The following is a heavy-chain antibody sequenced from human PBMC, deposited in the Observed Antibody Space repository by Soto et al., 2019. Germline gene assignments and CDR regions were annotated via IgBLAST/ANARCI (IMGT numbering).Heavy chain of an antibody. CDR3: ARCPQNVGSGWTPIDY. D-gene: IGHD6-19*01. Sequence: QVQLQESGPGLVKPSGTLSLSCAVSGGSISSSNWWSWVRQPPGKGLEWIGEIYHSGSTNYNPSLKSRVTLSVAKSKNQFSLKLSSVTAADTAVYYCARCPQNVGSGWTPIDYWGQGTLVTVSS. V-gene: IGHV4-4*02. CDR2: IYHSGST. CDR1: GGSISSSNW. J-gene: IGHJ4*02.